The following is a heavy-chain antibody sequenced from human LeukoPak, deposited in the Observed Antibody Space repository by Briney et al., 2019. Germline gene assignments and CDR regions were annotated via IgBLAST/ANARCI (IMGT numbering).Heavy chain of an antibody. J-gene: IGHJ4*02. CDR1: GFTVSGNS. D-gene: IGHD6-13*01. V-gene: IGHV3-53*01. CDR2: IFSGGST. CDR3: ARLSSSWYLDY. Sequence: GGSLRLSCAVSGFTVSGNSMSWVRLAPGKGLAWVSLIFSGGSTYYADSVKGRFTISRDNSRNTLNLQMNSLRDEDTAVYYCARLSSSWYLDYWGQGTLVTVSS.